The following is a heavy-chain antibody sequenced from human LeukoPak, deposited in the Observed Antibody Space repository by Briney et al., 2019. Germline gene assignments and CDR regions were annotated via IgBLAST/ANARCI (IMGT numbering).Heavy chain of an antibody. CDR3: ANSGQGDY. Sequence: PWASVKVSCKASGYSFTNYGISWVRQAPGQGLEWMGWISAYNGYTHFAQKLQGRVTMTTDTSTSTAYMELRSLRSDDTAVYYCANSGQGDYWGQGTLVTVSS. CDR2: ISAYNGYT. D-gene: IGHD1-26*01. CDR1: GYSFTNYG. J-gene: IGHJ4*02. V-gene: IGHV1-18*01.